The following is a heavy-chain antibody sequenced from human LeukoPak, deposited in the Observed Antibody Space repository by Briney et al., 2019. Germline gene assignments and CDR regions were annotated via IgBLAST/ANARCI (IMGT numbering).Heavy chain of an antibody. CDR2: INHSGST. CDR1: GGSFSGYY. J-gene: IGHJ6*02. V-gene: IGHV4-34*01. Sequence: SETLSLTCAVYGGSFSGYYWSWIRQPPGKGLEWIGEINHSGSTNDSPSLKSRVTISVDTSKNQFSLKLSSVTAADTAVYYCARGVEMATQSSAMDVWGQGTTVTVSS. D-gene: IGHD5-24*01. CDR3: ARGVEMATQSSAMDV.